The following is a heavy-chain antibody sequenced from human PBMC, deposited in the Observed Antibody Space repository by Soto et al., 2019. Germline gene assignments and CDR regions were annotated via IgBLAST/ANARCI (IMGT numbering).Heavy chain of an antibody. J-gene: IGHJ5*02. CDR1: GGSISSYY. CDR2: IYYSGST. CDR3: ARARGKYSSSAVPSGWFDP. D-gene: IGHD6-6*01. Sequence: PSETLSLTCTVSGGSISSYYWSWIRQPPGKGLEWIGYIYYSGSTNYNPSLKSRVTISVDTSKNQFSLKLSSVTAADTAVYYCARARGKYSSSAVPSGWFDPWGQGTLVTVTP. V-gene: IGHV4-59*01.